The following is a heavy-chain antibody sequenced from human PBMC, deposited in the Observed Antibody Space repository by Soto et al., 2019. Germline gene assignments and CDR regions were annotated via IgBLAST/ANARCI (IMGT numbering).Heavy chain of an antibody. CDR1: GYTFTSYY. CDR2: INPSGGST. CDR3: AREHSRDSSGYYLSY. J-gene: IGHJ4*02. V-gene: IGHV1-46*01. D-gene: IGHD3-22*01. Sequence: GASVKVSCKASGYTFTSYYMHWVRQAPGQGLEWMGIINPSGGSTSYAQKLQGRVTMTRDTSTSTVYMELSSLRSEDTAVYYCAREHSRDSSGYYLSYWGQGTLVTVSS.